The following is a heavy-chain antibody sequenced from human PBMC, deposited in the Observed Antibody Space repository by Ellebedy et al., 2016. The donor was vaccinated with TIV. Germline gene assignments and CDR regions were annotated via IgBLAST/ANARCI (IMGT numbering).Heavy chain of an antibody. Sequence: AASVKVSCKASGYTFTRYYMHWVRQAPGHGLEWMGIVNPSGGSTSYAQKLQGRVTMTRDTSTSTVYMELSSLRSEDTAVYYCARDDLEDFWSGYPDYWGQGTLVTVSS. CDR1: GYTFTRYY. J-gene: IGHJ4*02. V-gene: IGHV1-46*04. CDR2: VNPSGGST. D-gene: IGHD3-3*01. CDR3: ARDDLEDFWSGYPDY.